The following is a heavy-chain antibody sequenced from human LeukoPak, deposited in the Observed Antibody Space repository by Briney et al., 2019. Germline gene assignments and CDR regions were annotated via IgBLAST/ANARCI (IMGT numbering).Heavy chain of an antibody. CDR2: IYTSGST. Sequence: SETLSLTCTVSGGSISSGIYYWSWIRQPAGKGLEWIGRIYTSGSTNYNPSLKSRVTISVDTSKNQFSLKLSSVTAADTAVYYCAGRTALGYCSGGSCYSDFDYWGQGTLVTVSS. CDR3: AGRTALGYCSGGSCYSDFDY. D-gene: IGHD2-15*01. V-gene: IGHV4-61*02. CDR1: GGSISSGIYY. J-gene: IGHJ4*02.